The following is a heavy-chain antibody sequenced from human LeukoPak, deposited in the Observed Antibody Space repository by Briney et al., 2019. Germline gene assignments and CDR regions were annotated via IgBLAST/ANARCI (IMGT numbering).Heavy chain of an antibody. CDR1: GFTVSSNY. CDR3: ARARRATGPDY. Sequence: GGSLRLSCAASGFTVSSNYMSWVRQAPGKGLEWVSVIYSGGSTYYADSVKGRFTISRDNSKNTLYLQMNSLRVQDTAVYFCARARRATGPDYWGRGTLVTVAS. D-gene: IGHD4-11*01. J-gene: IGHJ4*02. CDR2: IYSGGST. V-gene: IGHV3-53*01.